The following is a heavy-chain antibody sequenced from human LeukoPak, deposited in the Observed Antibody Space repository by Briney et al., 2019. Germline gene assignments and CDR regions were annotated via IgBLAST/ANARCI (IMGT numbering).Heavy chain of an antibody. Sequence: KSSETLSLTCNVSGDSISSYYWSWIRQPPGKGLEWIGHIYYSGSTNYNPSLKSRVTISVDTSKNQFSLKMSSVTAADMAVYYCARSRDGYNQNTPLYYWGQGTLVTVSS. CDR3: ARSRDGYNQNTPLYY. D-gene: IGHD5-24*01. V-gene: IGHV4-59*01. CDR1: GDSISSYY. CDR2: IYYSGST. J-gene: IGHJ4*02.